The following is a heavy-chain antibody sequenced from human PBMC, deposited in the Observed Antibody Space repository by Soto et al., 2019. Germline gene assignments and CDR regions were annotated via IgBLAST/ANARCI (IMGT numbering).Heavy chain of an antibody. D-gene: IGHD3-10*01. CDR2: IYHSGST. V-gene: IGHV4-30-2*01. J-gene: IGHJ3*02. CDR1: GGSISSGGYS. Sequence: SETLSLTCAVSGGSISSGGYSWSWARQPPGKGLEWIGYIYHSGSTYYNPSLKSRVTISVDRSKNQFSLKLSSVTAADTAVYYCARAHGSGWGAFDIWGQGTMVTVSS. CDR3: ARAHGSGWGAFDI.